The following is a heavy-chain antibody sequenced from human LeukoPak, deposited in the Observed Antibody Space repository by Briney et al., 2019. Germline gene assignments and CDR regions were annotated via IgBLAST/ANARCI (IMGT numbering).Heavy chain of an antibody. CDR1: GGTFSSYA. J-gene: IGHJ4*02. CDR3: ASSILGAYYFDY. Sequence: SVKVSCKASGGTFSSYAISWVRQAPGQGLEWMGGIIPIFGTANYAQKFQGRVTITTNESTSTAYMELSSLRSEDTAVYYCASSILGAYYFDYWGQGTLVTVSS. V-gene: IGHV1-69*05. CDR2: IIPIFGTA.